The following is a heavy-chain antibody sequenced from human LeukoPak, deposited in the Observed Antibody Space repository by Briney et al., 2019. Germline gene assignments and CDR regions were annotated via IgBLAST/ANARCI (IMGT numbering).Heavy chain of an antibody. CDR2: IYPDDSET. J-gene: IGHJ3*02. V-gene: IGHV5-51*01. Sequence: GESLKISCEASGYKFTTDYIGWVRQMPGKGLEWMGIIYPDDSETNYSPSFKGQVTMSVDKSITTAFLQWSSLKASDTAMYYCARQAYGSRFDAFDIWGQGAMVTVSS. D-gene: IGHD3-22*01. CDR1: GYKFTTDY. CDR3: ARQAYGSRFDAFDI.